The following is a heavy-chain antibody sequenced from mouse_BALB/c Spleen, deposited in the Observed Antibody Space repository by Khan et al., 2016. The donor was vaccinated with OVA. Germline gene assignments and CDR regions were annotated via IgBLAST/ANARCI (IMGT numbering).Heavy chain of an antibody. V-gene: IGHV5-6*02. Sequence: XVKLMESGGDLVKPGGSLKLSCAASGFTFSTYGMSWVRQTPDKRLEWVATISSGGSYTYYPDNVKGRFTISRDNAKNTLYLQMSSLQSEDTAMYYCARLAYYYDSEGFAYWGQGTLVTVSA. CDR2: ISSGGSYT. CDR3: ARLAYYYDSEGFAY. CDR1: GFTFSTYG. J-gene: IGHJ3*01. D-gene: IGHD1-1*01.